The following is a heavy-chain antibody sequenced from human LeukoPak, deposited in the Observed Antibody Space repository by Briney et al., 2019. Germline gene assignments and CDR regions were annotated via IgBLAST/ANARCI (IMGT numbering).Heavy chain of an antibody. CDR1: GGSISGTYY. CDR3: ARGRDYYDSSGYPDAFDI. J-gene: IGHJ3*02. CDR2: IYYTGTT. D-gene: IGHD3-22*01. V-gene: IGHV4-59*12. Sequence: SETLSLTCTVSGGSISGTYYWSWIRQPPGKGLEWIGYIYYTGTTDSNPSLKSRVTISLDTSKNQFSLKLSSVTAADTAVYFCARGRDYYDSSGYPDAFDIWGQGTMVTVSS.